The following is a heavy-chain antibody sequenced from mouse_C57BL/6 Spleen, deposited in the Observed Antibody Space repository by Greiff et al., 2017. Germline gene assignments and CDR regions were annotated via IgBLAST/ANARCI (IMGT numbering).Heavy chain of an antibody. CDR3: TREPHYYGSSYWYFDV. D-gene: IGHD1-1*01. V-gene: IGHV1-15*01. CDR1: GYTFTDYE. CDR2: IDPETGGT. J-gene: IGHJ1*03. Sequence: QVQLKESGAELVRPGASVTLSCKASGYTFTDYEMHWVKQTPVHGLEWIGAIDPETGGTAYNQKFKGKAILTADKSSSTAYMELRSLTSEDSAVYYCTREPHYYGSSYWYFDVWGTGTTVTVSS.